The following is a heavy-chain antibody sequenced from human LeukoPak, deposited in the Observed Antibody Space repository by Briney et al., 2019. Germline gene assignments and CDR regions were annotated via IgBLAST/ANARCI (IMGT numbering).Heavy chain of an antibody. CDR1: GGSISSYY. Sequence: SETLSLTCTVSGGSISSYYWSWIRQPPGKGLEWIGYIYYSGSTNYNPSLKSRVTISVDTSKNQFSLKLSSVTAADTAVYYCARGGSITIFGVVTYDFDYWGQGTLVTVSS. D-gene: IGHD3-3*01. CDR2: IYYSGST. J-gene: IGHJ4*02. V-gene: IGHV4-59*01. CDR3: ARGGSITIFGVVTYDFDY.